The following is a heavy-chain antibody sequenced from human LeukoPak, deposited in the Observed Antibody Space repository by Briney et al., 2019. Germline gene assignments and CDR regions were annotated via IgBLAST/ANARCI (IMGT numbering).Heavy chain of an antibody. D-gene: IGHD6-19*01. J-gene: IGHJ4*02. CDR1: GGTFSSYA. CDR2: IIPIFGTA. Sequence: SVKVSCEASGGTFSSYAISWVRQAPGQGLEWMGRIIPIFGTANYAQKFQGRVTITTDESTSTAYMELSSLRSEDTAVYYCAREWLASHFDYWGQGTLVTVSS. CDR3: AREWLASHFDY. V-gene: IGHV1-69*05.